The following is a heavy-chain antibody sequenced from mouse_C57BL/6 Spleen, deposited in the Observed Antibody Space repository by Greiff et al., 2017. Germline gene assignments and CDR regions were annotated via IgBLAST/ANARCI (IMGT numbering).Heavy chain of an antibody. Sequence: EVQLVESGPELVKPGASVKMSCKASGYTFTDYNMHWVKQSHGKSLEWIGYINPNNGGTSYNQKFKGKATLTVNKSSSTAYMELRSLTSEDSAVYYCARSNWEFDYWGQGTTLTVSS. CDR2: INPNNGGT. V-gene: IGHV1-22*01. CDR3: ARSNWEFDY. CDR1: GYTFTDYN. J-gene: IGHJ2*01. D-gene: IGHD4-1*01.